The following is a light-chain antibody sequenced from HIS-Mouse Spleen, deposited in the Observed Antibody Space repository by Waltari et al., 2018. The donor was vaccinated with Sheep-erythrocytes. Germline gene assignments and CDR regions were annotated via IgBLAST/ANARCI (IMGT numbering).Light chain of an antibody. CDR2: EGS. V-gene: IGLV2-23*01. CDR3: CSYAGSSTPWV. CDR1: RSDVGSYNL. Sequence: QSALTQPASVSGSPGQSITISCTGTRSDVGSYNLVSWYQQHPGKAPKLMIYEGSKRPAGVYIRFSASKSWNRASLTISGLQAEYEDDYYCCSYAGSSTPWVFGGGTKLTVL. J-gene: IGLJ3*02.